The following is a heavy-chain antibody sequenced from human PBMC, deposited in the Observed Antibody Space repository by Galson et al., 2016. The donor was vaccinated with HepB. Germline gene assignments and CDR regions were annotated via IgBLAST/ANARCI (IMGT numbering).Heavy chain of an antibody. Sequence: SLRLSCAASGFTFNTYAMSWVRQAPGKRLEWISAISHTGGSTFYGDSVKGRFTISRDNSKNTLSLQMNSLRVEDTAVYYCAKSSGPSYHHYYMDVWGKGTTVTVSS. D-gene: IGHD3-22*01. V-gene: IGHV3-23*01. CDR2: ISHTGGST. J-gene: IGHJ6*03. CDR1: GFTFNTYA. CDR3: AKSSGPSYHHYYMDV.